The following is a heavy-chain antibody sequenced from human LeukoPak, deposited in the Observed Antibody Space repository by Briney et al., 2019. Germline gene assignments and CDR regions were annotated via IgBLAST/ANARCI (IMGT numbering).Heavy chain of an antibody. J-gene: IGHJ4*02. CDR2: ISSSSSYI. V-gene: IGHV3-21*01. Sequence: GGSLRLSCAASGFTFSSYSMNWVRQAPGKGLEWVSSISSSSSYIYYADSVKGRFTISRDNAKSSLYLQMNSLRAEDTAVYYCARGRVGATTYFDYWGQGTLVTVSS. D-gene: IGHD1-26*01. CDR1: GFTFSSYS. CDR3: ARGRVGATTYFDY.